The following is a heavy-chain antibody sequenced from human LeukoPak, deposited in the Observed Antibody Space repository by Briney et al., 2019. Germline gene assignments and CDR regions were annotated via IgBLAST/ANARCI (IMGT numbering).Heavy chain of an antibody. V-gene: IGHV3-33*01. CDR3: VSQRITLTQGSTDY. Sequence: PGRSLRLSCAASGFTFSSNGMHWVRQAPGKGLEWVAVIWYDGSDKYYADSVKGRSTISRDNSKNMVYLQMNSLRAEDTAVYYCVSQRITLTQGSTDYWGQGTLVTVSS. CDR1: GFTFSSNG. J-gene: IGHJ4*02. CDR2: IWYDGSDK. D-gene: IGHD3-9*01.